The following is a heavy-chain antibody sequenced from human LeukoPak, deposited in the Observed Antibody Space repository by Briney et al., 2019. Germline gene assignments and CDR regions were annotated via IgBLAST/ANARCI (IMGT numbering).Heavy chain of an antibody. V-gene: IGHV3-74*01. D-gene: IGHD5-12*01. CDR2: INSNGSST. J-gene: IGHJ4*02. CDR3: ARAYSGYDNLDY. Sequence: GGSLRLSCAASGFTFSSYWMHWVRQAPGKGLVWVSRINSNGSSTSYADSVKGRFTISRDNAKNTLYLQMNSLRAEDTAVYYCARAYSGYDNLDYWGQGTLVTVSS. CDR1: GFTFSSYW.